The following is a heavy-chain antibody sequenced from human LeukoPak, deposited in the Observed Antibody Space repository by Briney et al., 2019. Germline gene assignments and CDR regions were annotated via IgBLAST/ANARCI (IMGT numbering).Heavy chain of an antibody. CDR1: GFTFYMYA. D-gene: IGHD3-22*01. V-gene: IGHV3-23*01. CDR2: MCGTAGCT. Sequence: PGGSLRLSCQASGFTFYMYAMSWVRQAPGKGLEWVASMCGTAGCTFYPDSVKGRFTISRDNSKSILYLQMNSLRAEDTAIYYCAKDRPNFYENSGHYYRRDGDSWGQGTLVTVSS. J-gene: IGHJ5*01. CDR3: AKDRPNFYENSGHYYRRDGDS.